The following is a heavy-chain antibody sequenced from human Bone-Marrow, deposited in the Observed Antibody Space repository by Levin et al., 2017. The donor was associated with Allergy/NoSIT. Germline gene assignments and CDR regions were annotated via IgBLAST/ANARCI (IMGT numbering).Heavy chain of an antibody. D-gene: IGHD4-17*01. J-gene: IGHJ4*02. CDR2: IYYSGST. CDR1: GGSISSGDYY. Sequence: SETLSLTCTVSGGSISSGDYYWSWIRQPPGKGLEWIGYIYYSGSTYYNPSLKSRVTISVDTSKNQFSLKLSSVTAADTAVYYCARQRDFYGDYQYYFDYWGQGTLVTVSS. V-gene: IGHV4-30-4*01. CDR3: ARQRDFYGDYQYYFDY.